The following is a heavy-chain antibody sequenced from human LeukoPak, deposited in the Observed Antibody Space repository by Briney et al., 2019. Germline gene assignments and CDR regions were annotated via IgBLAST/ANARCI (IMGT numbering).Heavy chain of an antibody. D-gene: IGHD2-2*02. J-gene: IGHJ4*02. Sequence: SETLSLTCTVSGGSISSYYWSWIRQPAGKGLEWIGRIYTSGSTNYNPSLKSRVTMSVDTSKNQFSLKLSSVTAADTAVYYCARQVGYCSSTSCYTFDYWGQGTLVTVSS. V-gene: IGHV4-4*07. CDR2: IYTSGST. CDR3: ARQVGYCSSTSCYTFDY. CDR1: GGSISSYY.